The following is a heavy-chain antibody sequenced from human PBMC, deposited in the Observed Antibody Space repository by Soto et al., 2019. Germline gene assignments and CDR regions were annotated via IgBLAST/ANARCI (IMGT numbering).Heavy chain of an antibody. D-gene: IGHD3-10*01. Sequence: PGGSLRLSCAASGFTFSSYAMSWVRQAPGKGLEWVSAISGSGGSTYYADSVKGRFTISRDNSKNTLYLQMNSLRAEDTAVYYCAKDQRDYYGSGSYFGYWGQGTLVTVSS. CDR1: GFTFSSYA. CDR3: AKDQRDYYGSGSYFGY. CDR2: ISGSGGST. V-gene: IGHV3-23*01. J-gene: IGHJ4*02.